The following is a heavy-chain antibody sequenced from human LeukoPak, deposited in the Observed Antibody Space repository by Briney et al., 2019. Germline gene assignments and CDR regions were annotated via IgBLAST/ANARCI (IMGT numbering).Heavy chain of an antibody. J-gene: IGHJ4*02. CDR2: ISGSGGST. CDR1: GFTFSSYA. V-gene: IGHV3-23*01. D-gene: IGHD6-6*01. CDR3: AKDLSARSSSEDY. Sequence: PGGFLRLSCAASGFTFSSYAMSWVRQAPGKGLEWVSAISGSGGSTYYADSVKGRFTISRDNSKNTLYLQMNSLRAEDTAVYYCAKDLSARSSSEDYWGQGTLVTVSS.